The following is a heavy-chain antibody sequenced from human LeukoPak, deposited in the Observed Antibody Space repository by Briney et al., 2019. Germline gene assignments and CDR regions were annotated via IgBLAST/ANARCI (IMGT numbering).Heavy chain of an antibody. CDR2: ISAYNGNT. Sequence: ASVKVSCKASGYTFTTYGINWVRQAPGQGLEWMGWISAYNGNTNYAQKVQGRVTMTTDTSTSTAYMELRSLRSDDTAVYYCARGRVAGTLDYWGQGTLVTVSS. V-gene: IGHV1-18*01. CDR1: GYTFTTYG. D-gene: IGHD6-19*01. J-gene: IGHJ4*02. CDR3: ARGRVAGTLDY.